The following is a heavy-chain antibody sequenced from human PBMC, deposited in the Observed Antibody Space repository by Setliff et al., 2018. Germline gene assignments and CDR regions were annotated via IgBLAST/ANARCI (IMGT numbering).Heavy chain of an antibody. Sequence: GESLRLSCAASGFTFSRSAIHWVRQASGKGLEWVGRVRSRINNFATAYDASVKGRFIISRDDSKNTAYLQMNSLKTEDTAVYYCASDIHNDYDYFDYWGQGALVTVSS. J-gene: IGHJ4*02. D-gene: IGHD4-17*01. CDR3: ASDIHNDYDYFDY. V-gene: IGHV3-73*01. CDR2: VRSRINNFAT. CDR1: GFTFSRSA.